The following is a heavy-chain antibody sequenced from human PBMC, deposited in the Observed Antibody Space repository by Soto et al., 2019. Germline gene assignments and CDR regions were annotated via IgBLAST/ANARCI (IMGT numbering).Heavy chain of an antibody. CDR2: IKSKTDGGTT. J-gene: IGHJ4*02. CDR1: GFTFSNAW. D-gene: IGHD4-17*01. Sequence: EVQLVESGGGLVQPGGSLRLSCAVSGFTFSNAWMSWVRQAPGKGLEWVGRIKSKTDGGTTDYAAPVKGRFTISRDDSKNTLYLQMNSLKTEDTAVYYCTTGIYGDYVKDYWGQGTLVTVSS. V-gene: IGHV3-15*01. CDR3: TTGIYGDYVKDY.